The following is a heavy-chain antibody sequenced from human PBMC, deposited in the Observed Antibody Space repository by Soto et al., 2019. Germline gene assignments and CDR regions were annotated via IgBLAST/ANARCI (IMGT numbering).Heavy chain of an antibody. CDR1: GDSVSSNSGA. CDR3: SRDRAEAGTYYYGMDV. V-gene: IGHV6-1*01. J-gene: IGHJ6*02. CDR2: TYYRSKWYN. D-gene: IGHD6-19*01. Sequence: PSQTLSLTCAISGDSVSSNSGALNLIMQSPSRGLEWLGRTYYRSKWYNDYAVSVKGRITINPDTSKNQFSLQLNSVTPEDTAVYYCSRDRAEAGTYYYGMDVWGQGTTVTVSS.